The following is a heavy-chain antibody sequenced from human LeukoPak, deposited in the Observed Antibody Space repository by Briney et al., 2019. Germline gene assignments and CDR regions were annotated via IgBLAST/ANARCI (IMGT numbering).Heavy chain of an antibody. CDR3: ASDYGGYVLGY. J-gene: IGHJ4*02. D-gene: IGHD4-17*01. CDR2: ISYDGSNK. Sequence: GGSLRLSCAASGFTFSSYAMHWVRQARGKGLEWVAVISYDGSNKYYADSVKGRFTISRDNSKNTLYLQMNSLRTEDTAVYYCASDYGGYVLGYWGQGTLVTVSS. V-gene: IGHV3-30-3*01. CDR1: GFTFSSYA.